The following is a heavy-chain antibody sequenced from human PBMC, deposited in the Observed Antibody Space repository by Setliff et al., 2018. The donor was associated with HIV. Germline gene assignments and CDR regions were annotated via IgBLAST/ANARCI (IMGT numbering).Heavy chain of an antibody. CDR2: IYYSGST. J-gene: IGHJ4*02. Sequence: SETLSLTCTVSGDSTSSSSSAWGWIRQPPGRGLEWIGSIYYSGSTYYNPSLKSRVTISVDTSKNQFSLKLNSVTAADTAVYYCARTRGYTYGYIDSWAQGTLVTVSS. D-gene: IGHD5-18*01. CDR3: ARTRGYTYGYIDS. CDR1: GDSTSSSSSA. V-gene: IGHV4-39*01.